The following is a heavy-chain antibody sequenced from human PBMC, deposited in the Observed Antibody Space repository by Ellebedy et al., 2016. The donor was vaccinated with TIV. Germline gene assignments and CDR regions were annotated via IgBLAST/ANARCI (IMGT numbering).Heavy chain of an antibody. Sequence: AALVKVSCKASGYTFTSYDINWVRQATGQGLEWMGWMNPNSGNTGYAQKFQGRVTMTRNTSISTAYMELSSLRSEDTAVYYCARIWLPGYYYYYGMDVWGQGTTVTVSS. D-gene: IGHD5-24*01. V-gene: IGHV1-8*01. CDR1: GYTFTSYD. J-gene: IGHJ6*02. CDR2: MNPNSGNT. CDR3: ARIWLPGYYYYYGMDV.